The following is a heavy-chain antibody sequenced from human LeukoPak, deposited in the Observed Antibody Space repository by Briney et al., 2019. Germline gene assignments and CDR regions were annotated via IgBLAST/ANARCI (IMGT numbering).Heavy chain of an antibody. D-gene: IGHD3-22*01. CDR2: ISSSSSYI. Sequence: GGSLRLSCAASGFTFSSYSMNWVRQAPGKGLEWVSSISSSSSYIYYADSVKGRFTISGDNAKNSLYLQMNSLRAEDTAVYYCARIQGSGYYAYWGQGTLVTVSA. CDR3: ARIQGSGYYAY. J-gene: IGHJ4*02. V-gene: IGHV3-21*01. CDR1: GFTFSSYS.